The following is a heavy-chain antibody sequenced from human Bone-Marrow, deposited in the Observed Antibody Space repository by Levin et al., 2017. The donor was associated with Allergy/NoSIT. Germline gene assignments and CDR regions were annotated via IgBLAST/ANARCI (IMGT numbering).Heavy chain of an antibody. Sequence: PSASVKVSCKASGDTFNSYAVSWVRQAPGQRFEWMGRIIPIIGITKYEETFQGRVTITAEKSTSTVYMELSSLTSDDTAVYYCTRDGYCGGDCYDYWGQGTLVTVSS. D-gene: IGHD2-21*01. CDR3: TRDGYCGGDCYDY. J-gene: IGHJ4*02. V-gene: IGHV1-69*04. CDR2: IIPIIGIT. CDR1: GDTFNSYA.